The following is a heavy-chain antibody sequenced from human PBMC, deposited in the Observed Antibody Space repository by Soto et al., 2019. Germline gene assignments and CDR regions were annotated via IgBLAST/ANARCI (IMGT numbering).Heavy chain of an antibody. D-gene: IGHD5-12*01. J-gene: IGHJ4*02. V-gene: IGHV2-5*02. CDR2: IYWDDDK. CDR3: AHTKYSGYDPGL. CDR1: GLSLSTSGVG. Sequence: QITLKESGPPLVKPTQTLTLTCPFSGLSLSTSGVGVGWLRQPPGKALEWLALIYWDDDKRYCPSLNSRLTITKDTPKNQVVLTMTNMDPLDTATYYCAHTKYSGYDPGLWGQGTLVTGSS.